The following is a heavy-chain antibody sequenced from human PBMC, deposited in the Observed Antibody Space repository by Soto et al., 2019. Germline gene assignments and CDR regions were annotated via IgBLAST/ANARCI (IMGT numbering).Heavy chain of an antibody. CDR3: ARRVGATPPKD. D-gene: IGHD1-26*01. J-gene: IGHJ4*02. CDR2: IYYSGST. V-gene: IGHV4-61*01. CDR1: GSSVSSTNYH. Sequence: QVQLQESGPGLVKASETLSLTCTVSGSSVSSTNYHWIWIRQPPGKGLEWIGNIYYSGSTNYNPSLESRVTISVDTSKNQFSLKLNSVTPADTAVYYCARRVGATPPKDWGQGTLVTVSS.